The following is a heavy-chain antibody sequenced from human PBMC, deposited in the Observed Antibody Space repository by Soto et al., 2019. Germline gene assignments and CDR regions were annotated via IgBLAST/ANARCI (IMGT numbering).Heavy chain of an antibody. CDR1: GGSISSGGYY. D-gene: IGHD3-9*01. V-gene: IGHV4-30-4*08. Sequence: TLSLTCTVSGGSISSGGYYWSWIRQHPGKGLEWIGYIYYSGTTSYNPSLLSRVTISVDTSKNQFSLKLSSVTAADTAVYYCARDHYVYDILTGYGYYYGMDVWGQGTTVTGSS. CDR3: ARDHYVYDILTGYGYYYGMDV. CDR2: IYYSGTT. J-gene: IGHJ6*02.